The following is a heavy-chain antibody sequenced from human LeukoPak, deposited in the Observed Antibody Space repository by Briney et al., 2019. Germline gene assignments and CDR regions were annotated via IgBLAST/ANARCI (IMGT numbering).Heavy chain of an antibody. CDR1: GFTFSSYS. D-gene: IGHD3-10*01. J-gene: IGHJ4*02. CDR3: ARDLHGSGSYYSGLIGY. CDR2: ISSSSSTI. V-gene: IGHV3-48*01. Sequence: PGGSLRLSCAASGFTFSSYSMNWVRQAPGKGLEWVSYISSSSSTIYYADSVKGRFTIPRDNAKNSLYLQMNSLRAEDTAVYYCARDLHGSGSYYSGLIGYWGQGTLVTVSS.